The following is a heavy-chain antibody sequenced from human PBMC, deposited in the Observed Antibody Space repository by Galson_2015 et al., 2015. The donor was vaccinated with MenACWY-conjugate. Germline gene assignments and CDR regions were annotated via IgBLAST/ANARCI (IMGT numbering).Heavy chain of an antibody. J-gene: IGHJ4*02. CDR1: GYSFTNYW. CDR2: IDPSDSYI. V-gene: IGHV5-10-1*01. D-gene: IGHD3-10*01. Sequence: QSGAEVKKPGESLRISCKGSGYSFTNYWITWVRQMPGKGLECVGAIDPSDSYINYSPSFQGRVSISTDKSVNTTYLQWNSLKASATAMYYCARLIRAADFSTFGETAIDYWGQGSLVTVSS. CDR3: ARLIRAADFSTFGETAIDY.